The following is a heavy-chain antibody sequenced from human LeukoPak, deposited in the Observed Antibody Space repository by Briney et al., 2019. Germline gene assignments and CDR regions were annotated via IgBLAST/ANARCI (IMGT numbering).Heavy chain of an antibody. V-gene: IGHV4-61*08. Sequence: KPSETLSLTCTVSGGSVSSDVYYWSWIRQPPGKRLEWIGHIYYSGTTNYNPSLKSRVTISVDTSKNQLSLKLSSVTAADTAVYYCARDLAASWFFRWGQGTLVTVSS. CDR3: ARDLAASWFFR. J-gene: IGHJ4*02. CDR1: GGSVSSDVYY. D-gene: IGHD6-13*01. CDR2: IYYSGTT.